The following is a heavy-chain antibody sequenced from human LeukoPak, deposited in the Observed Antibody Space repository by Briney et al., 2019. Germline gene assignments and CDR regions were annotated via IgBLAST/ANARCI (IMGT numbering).Heavy chain of an antibody. V-gene: IGHV3-21*01. CDR2: ISSSSSYI. D-gene: IGHD6-19*01. J-gene: IGHJ4*02. Sequence: PGGSLRLSCAASGFTFSDYSMNWVRQAPGKGLEWVSSISSSSSYIYYAESAKGRFTISRDNAKNSLYLQMNSLRTEDTAVYYCARVRYGSGWYGDYWGQGTLVTVSS. CDR1: GFTFSDYS. CDR3: ARVRYGSGWYGDY.